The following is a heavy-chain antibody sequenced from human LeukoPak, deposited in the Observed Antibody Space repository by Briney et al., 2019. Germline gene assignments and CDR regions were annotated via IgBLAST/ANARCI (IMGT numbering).Heavy chain of an antibody. CDR1: GFTFSSYT. J-gene: IGHJ4*02. D-gene: IGHD2-2*01. CDR2: ILYDGNNK. CDR3: ATSIPAAGYYFDY. V-gene: IGHV3-30-3*01. Sequence: GSLSLSCAASGFTFSSYTLHWVRQAPGKGLEWVAVILYDGNNKNYADSVKGRFTISRDNSKNTLYLQMNSLRAEDTAVYYCATSIPAAGYYFDYWGQGTLVTVSS.